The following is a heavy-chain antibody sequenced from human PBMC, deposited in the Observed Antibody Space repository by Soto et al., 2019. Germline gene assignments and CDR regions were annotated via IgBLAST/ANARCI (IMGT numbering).Heavy chain of an antibody. CDR3: ARVPSITMVRGVIINPGYYYGMDV. CDR1: GFTFSSYG. Sequence: GGSLRLSCAPSGFTFSSYGMHWVRQAPDKGLEWVAAIWYDGSNKYYADSVTGRFTISRDNSKNTLYLQMNSLRAEDTAVYYCARVPSITMVRGVIINPGYYYGMDVWGQGTTVTVSS. J-gene: IGHJ6*02. D-gene: IGHD3-10*01. CDR2: IWYDGSNK. V-gene: IGHV3-33*01.